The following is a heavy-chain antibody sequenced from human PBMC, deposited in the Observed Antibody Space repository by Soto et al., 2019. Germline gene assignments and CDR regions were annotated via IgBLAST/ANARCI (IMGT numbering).Heavy chain of an antibody. CDR3: ARDGRYCSGGSCYAYYYYYMDV. Sequence: PGGSLRLSCAASGFTFSSYSMNWVRQAPGKGLEWVSYISSSSSTIYYADSVKGRFTISRDNAKNSLYLQMNSLRAEDTAVYYCARDGRYCSGGSCYAYYYYYMDVWGKGTTVTVSS. CDR2: ISSSSSTI. J-gene: IGHJ6*03. D-gene: IGHD2-15*01. CDR1: GFTFSSYS. V-gene: IGHV3-48*01.